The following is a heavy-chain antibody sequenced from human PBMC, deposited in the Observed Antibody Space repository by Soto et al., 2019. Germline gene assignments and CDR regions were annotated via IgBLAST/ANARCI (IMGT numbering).Heavy chain of an antibody. D-gene: IGHD6-19*01. CDR2: TYYRSKWYN. Sequence: LSQTLSLTCAISGDSVSSNSAAWNWIRQSPSRGLEWLGRTYYRSKWYNDYAVSVKSRITINPDTSKNQFSLQLNSVTPEDTAVYYCARLNEIAVAGTFTFAADYYYGMDVWGQGTTVTVSS. J-gene: IGHJ6*02. V-gene: IGHV6-1*01. CDR3: ARLNEIAVAGTFTFAADYYYGMDV. CDR1: GDSVSSNSAA.